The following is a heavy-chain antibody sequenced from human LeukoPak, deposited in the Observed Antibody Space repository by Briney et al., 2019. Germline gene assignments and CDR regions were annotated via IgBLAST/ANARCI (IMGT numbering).Heavy chain of an antibody. CDR2: IYYSGST. CDR1: GGSISSSSYY. V-gene: IGHV4-30-4*01. Sequence: PSETLSLTCTVSGGSISSSSYYWSWVRQPPGKGLEWIGYIYYSGSTYYNPSLKSRLTISLDTSKNQFSLRVRSVTAADTAVYFCARVRDGYPGYFDYWGQGILATVSS. D-gene: IGHD5-24*01. J-gene: IGHJ4*02. CDR3: ARVRDGYPGYFDY.